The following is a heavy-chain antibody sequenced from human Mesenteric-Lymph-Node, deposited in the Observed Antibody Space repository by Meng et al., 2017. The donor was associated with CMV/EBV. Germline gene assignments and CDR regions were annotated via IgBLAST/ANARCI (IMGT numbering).Heavy chain of an antibody. CDR3: ARHQRWLKSEGGFNY. J-gene: IGHJ4*02. V-gene: IGHV4-34*01. CDR2: INHSGST. D-gene: IGHD4-23*01. Sequence: QGQLQQWGAGLLKPSETLSLTCAVYGGSFSGYYWSWIRQPPGKGLEWIGEINHSGSTNYNPSLKNRVTISVDTSKNQFSLKLSSVTAADTAVYYCARHQRWLKSEGGFNYWGQGTLVTVSS. CDR1: GGSFSGYY.